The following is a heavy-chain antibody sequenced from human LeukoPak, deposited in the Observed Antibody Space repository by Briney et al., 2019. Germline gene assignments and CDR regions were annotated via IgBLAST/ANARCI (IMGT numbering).Heavy chain of an antibody. J-gene: IGHJ6*03. CDR1: GYSFTSYW. Sequence: GESLKISCKGSGYSFTSYWIGWVRQMPGKGLEWMGIIYPGGSDTRYSPSFQGQVTISADKSISTAYLQWSSLKASDTAMYYCARQIGYCSSASCYGRYYYMDVWGKGTTVTVSS. CDR2: IYPGGSDT. D-gene: IGHD2-2*01. CDR3: ARQIGYCSSASCYGRYYYMDV. V-gene: IGHV5-51*01.